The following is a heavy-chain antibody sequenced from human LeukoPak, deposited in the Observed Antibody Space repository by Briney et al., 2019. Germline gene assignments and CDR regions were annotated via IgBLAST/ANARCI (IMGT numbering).Heavy chain of an antibody. CDR3: ARTYYYDSIGYDLGGNFFDP. Sequence: ASVKVSCKASGYTFTSYDINWVRQAPGQGHERMGWMNPNSGNTGYAKKFHGRVTMTRNTSISKPYMRLSSLRSGDTAVYYCARTYYYDSIGYDLGGNFFDPWGRGTLVTVSS. CDR1: GYTFTSYD. V-gene: IGHV1-8*01. CDR2: MNPNSGNT. J-gene: IGHJ5*02. D-gene: IGHD3-22*01.